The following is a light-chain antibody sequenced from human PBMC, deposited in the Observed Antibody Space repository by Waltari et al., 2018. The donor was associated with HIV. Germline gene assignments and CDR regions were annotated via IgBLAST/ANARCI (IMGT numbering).Light chain of an antibody. CDR3: QQSYSPPGLT. CDR2: AAS. V-gene: IGKV1-39*01. Sequence: DIQMTQSPSSLSASVGDRVTITCRANQSITSYLNWYQQKPGKAPKLLICAASSLQSEVPSRFSGSGSGTDFTLTISSLQPEDFATYYCQQSYSPPGLTFGGGTKVEIK. CDR1: QSITSY. J-gene: IGKJ4*01.